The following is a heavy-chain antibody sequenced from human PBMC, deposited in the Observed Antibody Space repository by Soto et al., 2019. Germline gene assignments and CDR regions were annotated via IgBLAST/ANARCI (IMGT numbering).Heavy chain of an antibody. J-gene: IGHJ4*02. CDR2: IKTDGTYA. D-gene: IGHD3-22*01. Sequence: EVPLVESGGDLVQPGGSLRLSCAASGFTFSTYWMHWVRQAPGKGLLWVSRIKTDGTYATYADSVKGRFTISRDNAKNTLYLRMNSLRVEAAAVYYCAAGGSGYYANWGQGTLVTVSS. V-gene: IGHV3-74*01. CDR1: GFTFSTYW. CDR3: AAGGSGYYAN.